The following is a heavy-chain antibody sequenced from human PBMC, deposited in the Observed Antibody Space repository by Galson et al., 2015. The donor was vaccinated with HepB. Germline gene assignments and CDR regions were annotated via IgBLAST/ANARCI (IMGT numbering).Heavy chain of an antibody. J-gene: IGHJ4*02. CDR2: INGNGDRT. Sequence: SLRLSCAASGFTFSSYSMHWVRQAPGKGLEYVSVINGNGDRTYYVNSVKGRFTISRDNSENTLYLQMGGLRPEDMAMYYCGREGTPGTVDYWGRGTLVTVSS. V-gene: IGHV3-64*01. CDR1: GFTFSSYS. D-gene: IGHD6-13*01. CDR3: GREGTPGTVDY.